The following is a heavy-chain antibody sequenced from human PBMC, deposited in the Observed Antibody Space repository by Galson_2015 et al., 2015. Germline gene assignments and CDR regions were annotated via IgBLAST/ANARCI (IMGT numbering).Heavy chain of an antibody. CDR1: GFTFSSYG. D-gene: IGHD5-12*01. CDR3: ARDRGYGSEFSDY. CDR2: IWYDGGYE. V-gene: IGHV3-33*01. Sequence: SLRLSCAASGFTFSSYGMHWVRQAPGKGPEWVATIWYDGGYEYFADSVKGRLTVTRDNSKNTLYLQMNSLRAEDTAVYYCARDRGYGSEFSDYWGQGTLVTVSS. J-gene: IGHJ4*02.